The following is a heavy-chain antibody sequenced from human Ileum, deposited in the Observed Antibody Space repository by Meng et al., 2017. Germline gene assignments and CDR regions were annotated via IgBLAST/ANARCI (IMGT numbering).Heavy chain of an antibody. J-gene: IGHJ4*02. CDR2: MNLRRRP. CDR1: CPSISSSDC. CDR3: AHIFDS. Sequence: QVWLEESGPRLPAPSGALSLTGAAVCPSISSSDCSSWVRQPPGKALEWVAEMNLRRRPNYNPSLKSRVPMSVDKSNDPLSPQLTSVTAADTAVYYCAHIFDSWGQGTLVTVSS. V-gene: IGHV4-4*02.